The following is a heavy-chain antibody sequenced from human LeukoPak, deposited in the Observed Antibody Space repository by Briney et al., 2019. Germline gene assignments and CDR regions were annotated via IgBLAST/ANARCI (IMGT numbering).Heavy chain of an antibody. CDR1: AFTFSSYG. V-gene: IGHV3-20*04. CDR2: INWNGGST. J-gene: IGHJ6*03. D-gene: IGHD4-17*01. CDR3: ARENLMTTVTTDDYYYYYMDV. Sequence: SGGSLRLSCAASAFTFSSYGMSWVRQAPGKGLEWVSGINWNGGSTGYADSVKGRFTISRDNAKNSLYLQMNSLRAEDTALYYCARENLMTTVTTDDYYYYYMDVWGKGTTVTVSS.